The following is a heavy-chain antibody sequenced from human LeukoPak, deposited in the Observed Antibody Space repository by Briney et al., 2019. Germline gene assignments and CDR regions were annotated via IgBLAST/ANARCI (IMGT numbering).Heavy chain of an antibody. CDR2: ISSSGSTI. D-gene: IGHD2-8*01. V-gene: IGHV3-48*04. CDR1: GFTFSNAW. CDR3: ARALIGYYFDY. J-gene: IGHJ4*02. Sequence: GGSLRLSCAASGFTFSNAWMNWVRQAPGKGLEWVSYISSSGSTIYYADSVKGRFAISRDNAKNSLYLQMNSLRAEDTAVYYCARALIGYYFDYWGQGTLVTVSS.